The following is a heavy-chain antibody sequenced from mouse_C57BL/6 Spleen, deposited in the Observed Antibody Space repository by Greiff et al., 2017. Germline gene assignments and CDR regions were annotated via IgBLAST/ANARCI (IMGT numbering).Heavy chain of an antibody. V-gene: IGHV1-42*01. J-gene: IGHJ3*01. CDR2: INPSTGGT. CDR3: ARDPFAY. Sequence: VQLKQSGPELVKPGASVKISCKASGYSFTGYYMNWVKQSPEKSLEWIGEINPSTGGTTYNQKFKAKATLTVDKSSSTAYMQLKGLTHEDSAVYYCARDPFAYWGQGTLVTVSA. CDR1: GYSFTGYY.